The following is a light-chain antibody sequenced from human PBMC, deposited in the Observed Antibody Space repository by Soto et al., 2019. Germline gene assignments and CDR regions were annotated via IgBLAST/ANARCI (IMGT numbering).Light chain of an antibody. V-gene: IGKV3-20*01. CDR3: QQYVVGSTLT. J-gene: IGKJ5*01. Sequence: IVLTQSPGTLSLSPGERATLSCRASQSVRSSLAWYHHKPGEAPRLLISDASIRAAGIPDRFSSSGSGTDFTLTISRLEPEDFALYYCQQYVVGSTLTFGRGTRLEMK. CDR1: QSVRSS. CDR2: DAS.